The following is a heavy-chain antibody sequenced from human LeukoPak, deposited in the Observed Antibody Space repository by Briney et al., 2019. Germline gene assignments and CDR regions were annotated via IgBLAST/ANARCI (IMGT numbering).Heavy chain of an antibody. J-gene: IGHJ4*02. CDR1: GGSISSYY. CDR3: ARSEDWNDLYYFDY. D-gene: IGHD1-1*01. Sequence: SETLSLTCTVSGGSISSYYWSWIRQPAGKGLEWIGRIYTSGSTNYNPSLKSRVTMSVDTSKNQFSLKLSSVTAADTAVYYCARSEDWNDLYYFDYWGQGTLVTVSS. V-gene: IGHV4-4*07. CDR2: IYTSGST.